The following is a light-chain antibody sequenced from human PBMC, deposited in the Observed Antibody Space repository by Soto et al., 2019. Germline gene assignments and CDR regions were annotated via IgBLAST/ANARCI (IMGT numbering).Light chain of an antibody. CDR3: AAWDDSLSGVV. CDR2: SSN. J-gene: IGLJ2*01. Sequence: QAVVTQPPSTSGAPGQRVIISCSGSSSNIGSHYVYWYQQLPGTAPKLLIYSSNQRPSGVPDRFSASKSGTSASLAISGLRSEDEAHYYCAAWDDSLSGVVFGGGTKLTVL. V-gene: IGLV1-47*02. CDR1: SSNIGSHY.